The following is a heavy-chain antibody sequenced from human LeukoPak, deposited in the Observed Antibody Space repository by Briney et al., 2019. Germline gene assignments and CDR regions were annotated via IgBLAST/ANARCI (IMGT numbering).Heavy chain of an antibody. Sequence: SETLSLTCTVSGGSVSSGSYYWSWIRQPPGKGLEWIGYIYYSGSTNYNPSLKSRVTISVDTSKNQFSLKLSSVTAADTAVYYCAGLDYDFWTWGQGTLVTVSS. CDR1: GGSVSSGSYY. D-gene: IGHD3-3*01. V-gene: IGHV4-61*01. CDR3: AGLDYDFWT. CDR2: IYYSGST. J-gene: IGHJ5*02.